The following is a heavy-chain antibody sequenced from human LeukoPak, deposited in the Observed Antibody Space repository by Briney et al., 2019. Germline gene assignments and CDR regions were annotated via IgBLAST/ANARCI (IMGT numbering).Heavy chain of an antibody. D-gene: IGHD3-22*01. CDR2: INPNSGGT. CDR1: GYTFTGYY. Sequence: APANVYCKTSGYTFTGYYMHWVRQAPGQGLEWMGWINPNSGGTNYAQKFQGRVTMTRDTSISTAYMELSRLRSDDTAVYYCARGLYYYDSSGYSLFDYWGQGTLVSVSS. V-gene: IGHV1-2*02. CDR3: ARGLYYYDSSGYSLFDY. J-gene: IGHJ4*02.